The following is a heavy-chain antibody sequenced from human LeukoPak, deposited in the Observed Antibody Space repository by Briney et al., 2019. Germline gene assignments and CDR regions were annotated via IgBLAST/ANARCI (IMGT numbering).Heavy chain of an antibody. CDR1: GGSFSGYF. J-gene: IGHJ4*02. CDR2: INHSGST. D-gene: IGHD2-2*01. CDR3: ARDCSSSSCYLDY. V-gene: IGHV4-34*01. Sequence: PSETLSLTCAVYGGSFSGYFWSGLPQPSGKGLEWIGEINHSGSTNYNPSLKSRVTISVDMSKNQFSLKLSSVTAADTAVYYCARDCSSSSCYLDYWSQGTLVTVSS.